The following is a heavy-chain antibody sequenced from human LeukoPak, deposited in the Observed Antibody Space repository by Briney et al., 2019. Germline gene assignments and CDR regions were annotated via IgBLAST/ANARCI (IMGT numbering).Heavy chain of an antibody. V-gene: IGHV1-69*13. D-gene: IGHD2-15*01. CDR3: ARGGYCSGGSCYSFDY. CDR1: GGTFSSYA. J-gene: IGHJ4*02. CDR2: IIPIFGTA. Sequence: SVKVSCKASGGTFSSYAISWVRQAPGQGLEWMGGIIPIFGTANYAQKFQGRVTITADGSTSTAYMELSSLRSEDTAVYYCARGGYCSGGSCYSFDYWGQGTMVTVPS.